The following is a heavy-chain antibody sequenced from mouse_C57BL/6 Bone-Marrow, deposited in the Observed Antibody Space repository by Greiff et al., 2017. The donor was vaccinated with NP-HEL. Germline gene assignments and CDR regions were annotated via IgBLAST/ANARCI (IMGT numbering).Heavy chain of an antibody. CDR3: ARGGYPFAY. CDR2: ISYAGSN. J-gene: IGHJ3*01. V-gene: IGHV3-6*01. CDR1: GYSITSGYY. D-gene: IGHD2-2*01. Sequence: EVKLQESGPGLVKPSQSLSLTCSVTGYSITSGYYWNWIRQFPGNKLEWMGYISYAGSNNYNPSLKNRISITRDTSKNQFFLKLNSVTTEDTATYYCARGGYPFAYWGQGTLVTVSA.